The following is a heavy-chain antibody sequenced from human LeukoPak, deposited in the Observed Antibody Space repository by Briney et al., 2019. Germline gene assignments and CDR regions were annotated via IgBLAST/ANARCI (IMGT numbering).Heavy chain of an antibody. V-gene: IGHV4-59*01. CDR3: ARAPYYDSSGYYDY. J-gene: IGHJ4*02. D-gene: IGHD3-22*01. CDR1: GGSISSYY. CDR2: IYYSGST. Sequence: PSETLSLTCTVSGGSISSYYWSWLRQPPGKGLEWIGYIYYSGSTNYNPSLKSRVTISVDTSKNQFSLKLSSVTAADTAVYYCARAPYYDSSGYYDYWGQGTLVTVSS.